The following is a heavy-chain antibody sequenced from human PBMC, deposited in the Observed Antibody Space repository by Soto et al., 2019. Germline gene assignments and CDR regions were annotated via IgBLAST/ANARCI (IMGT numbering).Heavy chain of an antibody. Sequence: GGSLRLSCAASGFTFSSYSMNWVRQAPGKGLEWVSSISSSSSYIYYADSVKGRFTISRDNAKNSLYLQRNSLRAEDTAVYYCARGYYDFWSGPAAYYYYYMDVWGKGTTVTVSS. D-gene: IGHD3-3*01. J-gene: IGHJ6*03. CDR1: GFTFSSYS. V-gene: IGHV3-21*01. CDR2: ISSSSSYI. CDR3: ARGYYDFWSGPAAYYYYYMDV.